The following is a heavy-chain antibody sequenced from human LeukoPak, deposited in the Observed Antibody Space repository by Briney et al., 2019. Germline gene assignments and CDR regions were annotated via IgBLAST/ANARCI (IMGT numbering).Heavy chain of an antibody. Sequence: GGSLRLSCAASGFTFSSYGMHWVRQAPGKGLEWVAVISYDGSNKYYADSVKGRFTISRDNSKNTLYLQMNSLRDEDTAVYYCAKGQWELRYYYYGMDVWGQGTTVTVSS. CDR2: ISYDGSNK. CDR3: AKGQWELRYYYYGMDV. J-gene: IGHJ6*02. D-gene: IGHD1-26*01. CDR1: GFTFSSYG. V-gene: IGHV3-30*18.